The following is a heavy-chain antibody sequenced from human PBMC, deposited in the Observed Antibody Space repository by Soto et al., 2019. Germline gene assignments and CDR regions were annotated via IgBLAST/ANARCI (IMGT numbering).Heavy chain of an antibody. CDR3: ARDRNYYDSSGYYSPEFFDY. J-gene: IGHJ4*02. Sequence: PVKFSCKASRGTLSSYAISWVQQAPGQGLEWMGGIIPIFGTANYAQKFQGRVTITADESTSTAYMELSSLRSEDTAVYYCARDRNYYDSSGYYSPEFFDYWGQGTLVTVSS. V-gene: IGHV1-69*13. CDR2: IIPIFGTA. D-gene: IGHD3-22*01. CDR1: RGTLSSYA.